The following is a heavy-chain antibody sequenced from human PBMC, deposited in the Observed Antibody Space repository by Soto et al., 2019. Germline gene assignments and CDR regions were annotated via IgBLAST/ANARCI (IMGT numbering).Heavy chain of an antibody. CDR1: GFTFSSYG. Sequence: QVQLVESGGGVVQPGRSLRLSCAASGFTFSSYGMHWVRQAPGKGLEWVAVIWYDGSNKYYADSVKGRFTISRDNSKNTLYLQMNSLRAEDTAVYYCARSLGYCSGGSCYHDYWGQGTLVTVSS. CDR3: ARSLGYCSGGSCYHDY. CDR2: IWYDGSNK. V-gene: IGHV3-33*01. J-gene: IGHJ4*02. D-gene: IGHD2-15*01.